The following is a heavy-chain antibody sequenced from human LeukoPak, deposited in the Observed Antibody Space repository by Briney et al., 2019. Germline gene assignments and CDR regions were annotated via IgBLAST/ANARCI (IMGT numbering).Heavy chain of an antibody. CDR2: IYYSGST. D-gene: IGHD6-13*01. CDR1: GGPISSDY. CDR3: ARGPRGIAAGAAAFDY. V-gene: IGHV4-59*01. Sequence: AETLSLTCTVSGGPISSDYWRCILPPPRKGLDGIGYIYYSGSTNDNPSLKSRVTISVDTSKNQFALKLSSVTAADTAVYYCARGPRGIAAGAAAFDYWGQGTLVTVSS. J-gene: IGHJ4*02.